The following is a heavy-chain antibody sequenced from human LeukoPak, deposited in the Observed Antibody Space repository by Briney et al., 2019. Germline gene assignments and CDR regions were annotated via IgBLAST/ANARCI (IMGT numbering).Heavy chain of an antibody. J-gene: IGHJ4*02. Sequence: ASVKVSCKASGYTFTNYGISWVRQAPGQGLEWMGWISTHNGNTNYAQKLQGRVTMTTDTSTSTAYMELISLRSDDTAVYYCARDLGYGGTRIDDWGQGVLVTVSS. D-gene: IGHD4-23*01. CDR3: ARDLGYGGTRIDD. CDR2: ISTHNGNT. CDR1: GYTFTNYG. V-gene: IGHV1-18*01.